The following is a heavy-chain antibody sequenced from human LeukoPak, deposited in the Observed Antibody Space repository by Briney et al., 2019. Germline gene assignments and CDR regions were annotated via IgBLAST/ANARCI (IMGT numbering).Heavy chain of an antibody. D-gene: IGHD1-26*01. CDR2: ITGGSSTYI. CDR1: GFTFSSYN. Sequence: KPGGSLRLSCAASGFTFSSYNMNWVRQAPGKGLEWVSTITGGSSTYINYADSVKGRFTISRDNAKNSLYLQMNSLRAEDTAVYYCARGGSYFDYWGQGTLVTVSS. J-gene: IGHJ4*02. V-gene: IGHV3-21*06. CDR3: ARGGSYFDY.